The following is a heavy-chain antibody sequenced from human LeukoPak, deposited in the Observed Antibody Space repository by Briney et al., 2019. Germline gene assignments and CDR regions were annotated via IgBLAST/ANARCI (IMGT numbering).Heavy chain of an antibody. CDR3: AGHTYTGLGDY. CDR1: GGSLSSYY. V-gene: IGHV4-59*01. CDR2: IYYSGST. J-gene: IGHJ4*02. D-gene: IGHD6-19*01. Sequence: SETLSLTCTVSGGSLSSYYWSWIWQPPGKGLEWIGYIYYSGSTNYNPSLKSRVTISVDTSKNQFSLKLSSVTAADTAVYYCAGHTYTGLGDYWGQGTLVTVSS.